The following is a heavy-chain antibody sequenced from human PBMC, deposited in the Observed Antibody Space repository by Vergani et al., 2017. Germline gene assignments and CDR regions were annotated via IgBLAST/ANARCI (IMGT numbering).Heavy chain of an antibody. J-gene: IGHJ4*02. V-gene: IGHV4-38-2*01. CDR1: GYSISSGYY. Sequence: QVQLQESGPGLVKPSETLSLTCAVSGYSISSGYYWGWIRQPPGKGLEWIGSIYHSGSTYYNPSLKRRVTISVDTSKNQFSLKLSSVTAADTAVYYCAGRHRGGVGDYWGQGTLVTVSS. CDR2: IYHSGST. CDR3: AGRHRGGVGDY. D-gene: IGHD3-10*01.